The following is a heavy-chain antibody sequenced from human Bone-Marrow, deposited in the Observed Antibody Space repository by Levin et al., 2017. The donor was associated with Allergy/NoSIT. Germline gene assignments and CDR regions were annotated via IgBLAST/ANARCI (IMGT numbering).Heavy chain of an antibody. CDR2: ISWNSGSI. V-gene: IGHV3-9*01. CDR3: AKDIIAAAVITGYFDL. CDR1: GFTFDDYA. J-gene: IGHJ2*01. Sequence: GGSLRLSCAASGFTFDDYAMHWVRQAPGKGLEWVSGISWNSGSIGYADSVKGRFTISRDNAKNSLYLQMNSLRAEDTALYYCAKDIIAAAVITGYFDLWGRGTLVTVSS. D-gene: IGHD6-13*01.